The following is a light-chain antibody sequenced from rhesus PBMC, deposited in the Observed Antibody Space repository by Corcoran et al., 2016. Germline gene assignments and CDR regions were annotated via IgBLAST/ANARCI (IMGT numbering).Light chain of an antibody. CDR1: QSVSSY. J-gene: IGKJ2*01. CDR2: GVS. CDR3: QQYNNWYS. Sequence: EIVMTQYPATLSLSLGERATLSCRASQSVSSYVDWYTQKPEQAPRLLISGVSSRATGIPDRFSGRGSGTDFPLITGSLEPEDVGVYYYQQYNNWYSFGQGTKVEIK. V-gene: IGKV3S9*01.